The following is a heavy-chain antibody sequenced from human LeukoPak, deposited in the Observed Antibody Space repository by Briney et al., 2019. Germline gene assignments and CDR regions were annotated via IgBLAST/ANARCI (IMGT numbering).Heavy chain of an antibody. V-gene: IGHV3-11*05. J-gene: IGHJ4*02. CDR2: ISSSSSYI. CDR1: GFTFSDYS. D-gene: IGHD6-13*01. CDR3: AKEQTSPGIVAAGIDY. Sequence: GGSLRLSCGASGFTFSDYSMSWIRQAPGKGLEWVSSISSSSSYIYYADSVKGRFTISRDNAKNSLYLQMNSLRAEDTALYYCAKEQTSPGIVAAGIDYWGQGTLVTVSS.